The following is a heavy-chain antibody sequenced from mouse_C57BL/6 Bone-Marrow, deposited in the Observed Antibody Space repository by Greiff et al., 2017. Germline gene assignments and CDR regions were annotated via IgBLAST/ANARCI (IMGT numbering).Heavy chain of an antibody. CDR3: ARDYDYDGAWFAY. Sequence: VQLQQPGAELVRPGTSVKLSCKASGYTFTSYWMHWVKQRPGPGLAWIGVIDPSDSYTNYNQKFKGKATLTVDTSSSTAYMQLSSLTSEDSAVYYCARDYDYDGAWFAYWGQGTLVTVSA. V-gene: IGHV1-59*01. CDR1: GYTFTSYW. J-gene: IGHJ3*01. CDR2: IDPSDSYT. D-gene: IGHD2-4*01.